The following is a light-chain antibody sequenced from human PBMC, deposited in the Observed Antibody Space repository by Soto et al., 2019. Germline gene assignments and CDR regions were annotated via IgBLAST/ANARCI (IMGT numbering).Light chain of an antibody. CDR1: SSDVGGYNY. J-gene: IGLJ1*01. V-gene: IGLV2-14*01. CDR3: SSYTSSSTPRYV. CDR2: DVS. Sequence: QSALTQPASVSGSPGQSITISCTGTSSDVGGYNYVSWYQQHPGKAPKLMIYDVSNRPSGVSNRFSGSKSGNTASLTISGLQAGDEADYYCSSYTSSSTPRYVFGTGTKLTVL.